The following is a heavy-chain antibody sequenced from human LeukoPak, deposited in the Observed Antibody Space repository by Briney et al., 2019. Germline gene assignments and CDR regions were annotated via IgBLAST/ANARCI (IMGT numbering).Heavy chain of an antibody. CDR2: ISAYDGNT. CDR3: ARGITIFGVVIISEVYFDY. CDR1: GYTFTSYG. J-gene: IGHJ4*02. Sequence: GASVKVSCKASGYTFTSYGISWVRQAPGQGLEWMGWISAYDGNTNYAQKLQGRVTMTTDTSTSTAYMELRSLRSDDTAVYYCARGITIFGVVIISEVYFDYWGQGTLVTVSS. V-gene: IGHV1-18*01. D-gene: IGHD3-3*01.